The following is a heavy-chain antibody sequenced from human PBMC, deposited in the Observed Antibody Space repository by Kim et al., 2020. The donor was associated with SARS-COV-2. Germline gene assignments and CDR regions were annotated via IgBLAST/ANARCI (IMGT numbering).Heavy chain of an antibody. Sequence: SETLSLTCTVSGGSISSGTFYWRWIRQLPGKGLEWIAHISYNGNPQRHPSLQSRVTISLDTSTKQFYLKLTSVTAADTAVYYCARVPYISRRPVNFFYGMDVGGQGTTVTV. CDR2: ISYNGNP. D-gene: IGHD3-9*01. CDR3: ARVPYISRRPVNFFYGMDV. J-gene: IGHJ6*02. CDR1: GGSISSGTFY. V-gene: IGHV4-31*03.